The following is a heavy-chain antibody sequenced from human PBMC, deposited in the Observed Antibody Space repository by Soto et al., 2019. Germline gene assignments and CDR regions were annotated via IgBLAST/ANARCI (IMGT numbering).Heavy chain of an antibody. D-gene: IGHD2-21*01. CDR3: ARAMWTVSPPYFDF. Sequence: QVRLQESGPGLVKPSQTLSLTCTVSGGFISTGDYCWSWIRQPPGKGLEWIGFIYYSGGTYYNPSLKSRVTISIDTPNKQFSLKLSSLTAADTAVYYCARAMWTVSPPYFDFWGLGTLVTVSS. V-gene: IGHV4-30-4*01. CDR1: GGFISTGDYC. J-gene: IGHJ4*02. CDR2: IYYSGGT.